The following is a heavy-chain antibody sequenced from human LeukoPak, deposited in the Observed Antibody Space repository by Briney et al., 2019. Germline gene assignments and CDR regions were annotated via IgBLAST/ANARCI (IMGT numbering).Heavy chain of an antibody. D-gene: IGHD3-10*01. CDR1: GYTFTGYY. V-gene: IGHV1-46*01. J-gene: IGHJ4*02. Sequence: ASVKVSCKASGYTFTGYYMHWVRQAPGQGLEWMGIINPSGGSTSYAQKFQGRVTMTRDMSTSTVYMELSSLRSEDTAVYYCARDRGPERGSGRGDFDYWGQGTLVTVSS. CDR2: INPSGGST. CDR3: ARDRGPERGSGRGDFDY.